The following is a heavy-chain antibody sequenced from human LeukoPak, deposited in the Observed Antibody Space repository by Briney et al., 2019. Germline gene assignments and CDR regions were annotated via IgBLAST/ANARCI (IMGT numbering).Heavy chain of an antibody. V-gene: IGHV4-34*01. Sequence: SETLSLTCAVYGGSFSDYYWKWIRQPPGKGLEWMGEINHSGSINYNPSLKSRVTMSVDTSKNQFSLKLSSVTAADTAVYYCARDPVVPAAIPFDPWGQGTLVTVSS. D-gene: IGHD2-2*01. CDR1: GGSFSDYY. CDR2: INHSGSI. J-gene: IGHJ5*02. CDR3: ARDPVVPAAIPFDP.